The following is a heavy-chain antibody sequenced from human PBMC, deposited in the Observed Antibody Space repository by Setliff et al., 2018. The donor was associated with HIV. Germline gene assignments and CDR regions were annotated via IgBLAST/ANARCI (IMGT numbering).Heavy chain of an antibody. D-gene: IGHD3-10*01. CDR2: IYFTGDS. CDR3: ARGRDKYGPIDY. CDR1: GGSISTNNFY. Sequence: SETLSLTCTVTGGSISTNNFYWGWIRQPPGKGLQWIGSIYFTGDSYYDPSLKSRVTTSVDTSNNQFSLNLNSVTAADTAVYYCARGRDKYGPIDYWGQGTLVTVSS. J-gene: IGHJ4*02. V-gene: IGHV4-39*07.